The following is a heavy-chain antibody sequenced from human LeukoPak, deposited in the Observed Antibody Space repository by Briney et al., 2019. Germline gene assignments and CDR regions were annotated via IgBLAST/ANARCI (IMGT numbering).Heavy chain of an antibody. CDR3: AKDSYVWGNYRFPEYHGMDV. CDR1: GFTFSDYS. V-gene: IGHV3-48*01. J-gene: IGHJ6*02. D-gene: IGHD3-16*02. Sequence: GGSLRLSCAASGFTFSDYSMNWVRQAPGKGLEWISYISGSRILYADSVKGRFTVSRDNSKNTLYLQMNSLRAEDTAVYCCAKDSYVWGNYRFPEYHGMDVWGQGTTVTVSS. CDR2: ISGSRI.